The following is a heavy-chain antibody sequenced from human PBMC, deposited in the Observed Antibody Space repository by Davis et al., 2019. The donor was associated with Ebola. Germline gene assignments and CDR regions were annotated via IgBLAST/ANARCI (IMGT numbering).Heavy chain of an antibody. CDR2: IWYDGSNT. V-gene: IGHV3-33*08. J-gene: IGHJ6*02. Sequence: PSGSLTLSCAASAFTISSYGMHRVRHAPGTGLEWVAVIWYDGSNTYYADSVKGRFTISRDNSKNTLYLQMNSLRAEDTAVYYCARDGPEGWLRRNYGMDVWGQGTTVTVSS. D-gene: IGHD5-12*01. CDR1: AFTISSYG. CDR3: ARDGPEGWLRRNYGMDV.